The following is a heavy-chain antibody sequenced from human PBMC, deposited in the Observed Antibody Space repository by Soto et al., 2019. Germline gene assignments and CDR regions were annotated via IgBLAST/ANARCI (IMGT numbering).Heavy chain of an antibody. Sequence: SETLSLTCTVSGGSVSSGSYYWSWIRQPPGKGLEWIGYIYYSGSTNYNASLKSRVTISVDTSKNQFSLKLSSVTAADTAVYYCARAPLRSHHTATDYWGQGTLVTVSS. V-gene: IGHV4-61*01. J-gene: IGHJ4*02. CDR2: IYYSGST. D-gene: IGHD5-18*01. CDR3: ARAPLRSHHTATDY. CDR1: GGSVSSGSYY.